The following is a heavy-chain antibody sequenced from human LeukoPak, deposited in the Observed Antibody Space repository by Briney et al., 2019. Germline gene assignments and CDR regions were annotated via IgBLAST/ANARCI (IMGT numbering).Heavy chain of an antibody. CDR3: ARDTRRGYYYGSGSPPDY. CDR1: GFTFSRYG. D-gene: IGHD3-10*01. Sequence: PGGSLRLSCAASGFTFSRYGMHWVRQAPGKGLEGVAVIRYDGGNKYYADSVKGRFTISRDNSKNTLYLQMNSLRAEDTAVYYCARDTRRGYYYGSGSPPDYGGQGTLVTVSS. CDR2: IRYDGGNK. J-gene: IGHJ4*02. V-gene: IGHV3-33*01.